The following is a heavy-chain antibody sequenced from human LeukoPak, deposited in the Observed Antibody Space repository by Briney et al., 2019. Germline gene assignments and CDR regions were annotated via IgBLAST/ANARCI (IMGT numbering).Heavy chain of an antibody. V-gene: IGHV3-30-3*01. CDR1: GFTFSSYA. Sequence: PGGSLRLSCAASGFTFSSYAMHWVRQAPGKGLEWVAVISYDGSNKYYADSVKGRFTISRDNSKNTLYLQMNSLRAEDTAVYYCAKGIFGWGQGTLVTVSS. J-gene: IGHJ4*02. CDR2: ISYDGSNK. CDR3: AKGIFG. D-gene: IGHD2-15*01.